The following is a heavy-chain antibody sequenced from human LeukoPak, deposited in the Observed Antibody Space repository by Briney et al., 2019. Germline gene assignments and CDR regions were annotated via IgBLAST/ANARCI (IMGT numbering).Heavy chain of an antibody. V-gene: IGHV4-4*08. CDR2: IYTSGST. Sequence: SETLSLTCTVSGGSISSYYWGWIRQPPGKGLEWIGRIYTSGSTNYNPSLKSRVTISGDTSKNQFSLRLSSVTAADTAVYYCARASYSYDINGWVPFDYWGQGTLVTVSS. J-gene: IGHJ4*02. CDR3: ARASYSYDINGWVPFDY. D-gene: IGHD3-22*01. CDR1: GGSISSYY.